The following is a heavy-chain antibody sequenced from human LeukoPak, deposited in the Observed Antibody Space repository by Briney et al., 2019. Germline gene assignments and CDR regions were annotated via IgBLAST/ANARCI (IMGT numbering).Heavy chain of an antibody. D-gene: IGHD3-9*01. Sequence: GGSLRLSCAASGFTFSTYWMSWVRQAPGKGLEWVANIKQDGSEKYYVDSVKGRFTISRDNAKNSLYLQMNSLRAEDTAVYYCARDTPQNYDILTGYYDYWGQGTRVTVSS. J-gene: IGHJ4*02. CDR3: ARDTPQNYDILTGYYDY. CDR2: IKQDGSEK. V-gene: IGHV3-7*01. CDR1: GFTFSTYW.